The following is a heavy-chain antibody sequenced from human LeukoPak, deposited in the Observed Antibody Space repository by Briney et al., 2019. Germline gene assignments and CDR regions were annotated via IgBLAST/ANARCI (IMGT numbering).Heavy chain of an antibody. CDR2: ISHSGST. J-gene: IGHJ3*02. V-gene: IGHV4-34*01. Sequence: NPSETLSLTCAVYGGAFNAYYWTWMRQPPGKGLEWIGEISHSGSTHYNPSLKSRVTISVDTSKNQFSLKLTSVTAADTAVYYCARRDGDIWGQGTMVTVSS. D-gene: IGHD5-24*01. CDR1: GGAFNAYY. CDR3: ARRDGDI.